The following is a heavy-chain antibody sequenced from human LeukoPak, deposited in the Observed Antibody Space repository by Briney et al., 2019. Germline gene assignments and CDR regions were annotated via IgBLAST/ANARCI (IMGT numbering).Heavy chain of an antibody. J-gene: IGHJ4*02. CDR1: EYTFTDYF. Sequence: ASVKVSCKASEYTFTDYFMHWVRQAPGKGLEWMGGFDPEDGETIYAQKFQGRVTMTEDTSTDTAYMELSSLRSEDTAVYYCATGAYCGGDCYKLIDYWGQGTLVTVSS. V-gene: IGHV1-24*01. D-gene: IGHD2-21*02. CDR3: ATGAYCGGDCYKLIDY. CDR2: FDPEDGET.